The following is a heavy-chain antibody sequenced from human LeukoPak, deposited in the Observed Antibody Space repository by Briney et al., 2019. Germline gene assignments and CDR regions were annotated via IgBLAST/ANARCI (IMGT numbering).Heavy chain of an antibody. CDR3: AKDRRYSGYEEPFDY. Sequence: GGSLRLSCAASGFTFSSYSMNWVRQAPGKGLEWVSSISSSSSYIYYADSVKGRFTISRDNAKNSLYLQMNSLRAEDTALYYCAKDRRYSGYEEPFDYWGQGTLVTVSS. J-gene: IGHJ4*02. D-gene: IGHD5-12*01. CDR1: GFTFSSYS. V-gene: IGHV3-21*04. CDR2: ISSSSSYI.